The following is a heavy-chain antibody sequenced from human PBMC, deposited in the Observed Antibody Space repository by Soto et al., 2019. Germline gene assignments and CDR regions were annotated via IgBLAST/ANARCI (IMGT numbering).Heavy chain of an antibody. CDR2: IYYSGST. CDR1: GGSISSYY. V-gene: IGHV4-59*01. D-gene: IGHD3-3*01. J-gene: IGHJ4*02. Sequence: SETLSLTCTVSGGSISSYYWSWIRQPPGKGLEWIGYIYYSGSTNYNPSLKSRVTISVDTSKNQFSLKLSSVTAADTAVYYCAREGDDFWSGSGFDYWGQGTLVTVS. CDR3: AREGDDFWSGSGFDY.